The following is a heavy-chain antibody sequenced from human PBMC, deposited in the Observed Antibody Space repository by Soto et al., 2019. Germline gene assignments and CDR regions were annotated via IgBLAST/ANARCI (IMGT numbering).Heavy chain of an antibody. CDR1: GGFISSSY. CDR3: ARGRGYYYFDY. D-gene: IGHD3-22*01. V-gene: IGHV4-59*01. CDR2: IYYSGST. Sequence: SDTLALTWPVSGGFISSSYWSWIRQPPGKGLEWIGYIYYSGSTNYNPSLKSRVTISVDTSKNQFSLKLSSVTAADTAVYYCARGRGYYYFDYWGQGTLVTVSS. J-gene: IGHJ4*02.